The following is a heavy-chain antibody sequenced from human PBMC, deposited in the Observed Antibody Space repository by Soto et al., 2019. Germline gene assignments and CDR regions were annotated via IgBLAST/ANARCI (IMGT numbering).Heavy chain of an antibody. J-gene: IGHJ4*02. V-gene: IGHV3-11*01. D-gene: IGHD1-26*01. CDR3: PRDPRLVDY. Sequence: LRLSCAASGFIFSNYYMTWIRQAPGKGPEWISYISGGGDVTAYAHSVKGRFTISRDNTKRSLYLQMDSLTVEDTAVYYCPRDPRLVDYWGQGTLVTVSS. CDR1: GFIFSNYY. CDR2: ISGGGDVT.